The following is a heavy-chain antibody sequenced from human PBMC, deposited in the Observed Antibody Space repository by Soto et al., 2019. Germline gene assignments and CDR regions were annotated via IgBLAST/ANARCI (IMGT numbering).Heavy chain of an antibody. D-gene: IGHD6-19*01. CDR1: GFTFSSYS. CDR3: ARSSGWDYDY. CDR2: ISSSSSYI. V-gene: IGHV3-21*01. Sequence: EVQLVESGGGLVKPGGSLRLSCAASGFTFSSYSMIWVRQAPGKGLEWVSSISSSSSYIYYADSVKGRFTISRDNAKNSLYLQMNSLRAEDTAVYYCARSSGWDYDYWGQGTLVTVSS. J-gene: IGHJ4*02.